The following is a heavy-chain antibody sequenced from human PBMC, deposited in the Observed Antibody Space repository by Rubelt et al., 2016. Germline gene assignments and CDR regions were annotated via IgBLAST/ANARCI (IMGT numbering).Heavy chain of an antibody. CDR2: IYTSGST. Sequence: QVQLQESGPGLVKPSETLSLTCTVSGGSISSYYWSWIRQPAGKGLEWIGRIYTSGSTNYNPSLKRRGTMSVDTSKNQFSLELSSVTAADTAVYYCVGGSYSDAFDIWGQGTMVTVSS. CDR3: VGGSYSDAFDI. D-gene: IGHD1-26*01. V-gene: IGHV4-4*07. J-gene: IGHJ3*02. CDR1: GGSISSYY.